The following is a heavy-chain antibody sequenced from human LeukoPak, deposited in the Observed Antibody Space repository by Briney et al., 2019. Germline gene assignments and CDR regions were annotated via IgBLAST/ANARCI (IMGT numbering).Heavy chain of an antibody. CDR3: ARDLRTYYYGSGSSL. J-gene: IGHJ2*01. D-gene: IGHD3-10*01. CDR2: ISAYNGNT. V-gene: IGHV1-18*01. CDR1: GYTFTSYG. Sequence: GASVKVSCKASGYTFTSYGISWVRQAPGQGLEWMGWISAYNGNTNYAQKLQGRVTMTTDTSTSTAYMELRSLRPDDTAVYYCARDLRTYYYGSGSSLWGRGTLVTVSS.